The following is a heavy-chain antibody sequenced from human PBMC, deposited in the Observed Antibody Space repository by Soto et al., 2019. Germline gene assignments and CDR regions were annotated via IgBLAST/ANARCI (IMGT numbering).Heavy chain of an antibody. V-gene: IGHV3-30*03. Sequence: VQLVESGGGVVQPGRSLRLSCAASGFTFSDYAMHWVRXXXGKGLEWVAVVSHDGRNTHYADAVKGRFTISRDSSKNXVXXXXXXXXXXDTAVYYCAXXGRQWLVTSDFNYWGQGALVTVSS. J-gene: IGHJ4*02. D-gene: IGHD6-19*01. CDR2: VSHDGRNT. CDR3: AXXGRQWLVTSDFNY. CDR1: GFTFSDYA.